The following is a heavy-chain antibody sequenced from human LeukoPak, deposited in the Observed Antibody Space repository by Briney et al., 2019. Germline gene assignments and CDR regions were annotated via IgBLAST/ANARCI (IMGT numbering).Heavy chain of an antibody. Sequence: GGSLRLSCAASGFIFDDYAMHWVRQAPGKGLEWVSLITGDGAGTYYEDSVRGRFTISRDNSKNSLYLIMNSLRTEDTALYYCTKGRVATVGGAKYTMDVWGQGTTVTVSS. CDR2: ITGDGAGT. V-gene: IGHV3-43*02. CDR3: TKGRVATVGGAKYTMDV. CDR1: GFIFDDYA. D-gene: IGHD5-12*01. J-gene: IGHJ6*02.